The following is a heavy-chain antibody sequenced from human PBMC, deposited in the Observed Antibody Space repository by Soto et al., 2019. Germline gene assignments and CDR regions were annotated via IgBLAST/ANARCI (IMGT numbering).Heavy chain of an antibody. CDR1: GYNFNQYY. V-gene: IGHV1-46*02. D-gene: IGHD4-17*01. Sequence: QVQLVQFGPEVRKPGASLRLSSATSGYNFNQYYIHWVRQAPGQGLEWMGIINLRGGTTEYAHKFRGRVTVTGDTSTRTAYMELSSLRSEDTAVYFCARGPDDSDVPRWDHWGQGTLITVSS. CDR2: INLRGGTT. J-gene: IGHJ4*02. CDR3: ARGPDDSDVPRWDH.